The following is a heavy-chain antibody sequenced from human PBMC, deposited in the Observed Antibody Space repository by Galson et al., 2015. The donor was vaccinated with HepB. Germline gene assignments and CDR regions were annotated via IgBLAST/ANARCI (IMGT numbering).Heavy chain of an antibody. CDR1: GYTFTSYA. Sequence: SVKVSCKASGYTFTSYAMHWVRQAPGQRLEWMGWINAGNGNTKYSQKFQGRVTITRDTSASTAYMELSSLRSEDTAVYYCAREEAFQYSSGWDPSDYYYYYYMDVWGKGTTVTVSS. D-gene: IGHD6-19*01. J-gene: IGHJ6*03. CDR2: INAGNGNT. V-gene: IGHV1-3*01. CDR3: AREEAFQYSSGWDPSDYYYYYYMDV.